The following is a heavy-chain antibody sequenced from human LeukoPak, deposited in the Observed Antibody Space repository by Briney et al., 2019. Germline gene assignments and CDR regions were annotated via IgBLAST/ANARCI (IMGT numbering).Heavy chain of an antibody. CDR3: ARGKLGYYYYHMDA. J-gene: IGHJ6*03. CDR2: IIPIYGTP. D-gene: IGHD3-3*02. Sequence: SVKVSCKASGGTLSSYAISWVRQAPGQGLEWMGGIIPIYGTPHSAQKFQGRVTITTDESTSTAFMNLSSLRSEDTAVYYCARGKLGYYYYHMDAWGKGTTVTVSS. CDR1: GGTLSSYA. V-gene: IGHV1-69*05.